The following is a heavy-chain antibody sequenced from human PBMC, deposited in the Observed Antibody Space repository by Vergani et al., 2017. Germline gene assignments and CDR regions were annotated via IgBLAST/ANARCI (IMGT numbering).Heavy chain of an antibody. CDR2: ISSSSSTI. CDR1: GFTFSSYS. CDR3: ARATLYSSSWYGGYYFDY. V-gene: IGHV3-48*01. Sequence: EVQLVESGGGLVQPGGSLRLSCAASGFTFSSYSMNWVRQAPGKGLEWVSYISSSSSTIYYADSVKGRFTISRDNAKNSLYLQMNSLRAEDTAVYYCARATLYSSSWYGGYYFDYWGQGTLVTVSS. J-gene: IGHJ4*02. D-gene: IGHD6-13*01.